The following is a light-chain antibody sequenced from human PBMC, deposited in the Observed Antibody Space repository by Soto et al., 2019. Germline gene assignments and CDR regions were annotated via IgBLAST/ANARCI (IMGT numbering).Light chain of an antibody. J-gene: IGKJ1*01. CDR3: QQRGNRPPWT. V-gene: IGKV3-11*01. CDR2: DAS. Sequence: EIVMTQSPATLSLSQGERATLSCRASQSVGKYLVWYQQKPGQAPRLLIYDASNRATGIPARFSGSGSGTDFTLTISSLEPDDLAVYYCQQRGNRPPWTFGQGTKVEIK. CDR1: QSVGKY.